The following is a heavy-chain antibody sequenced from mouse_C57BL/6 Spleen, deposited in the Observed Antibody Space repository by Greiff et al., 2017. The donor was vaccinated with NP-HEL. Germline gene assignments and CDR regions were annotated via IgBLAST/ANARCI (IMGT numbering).Heavy chain of an antibody. D-gene: IGHD2-5*01. CDR2: IDPSDSYT. J-gene: IGHJ3*01. CDR3: ARAYYSNYPFAY. Sequence: VQLQQPGAELVMPGASVKLSCKASGYTFTSYWMHWVKQRPGQGLEWIGEIDPSDSYTNYNHKFKGKSTLTVDKSSSTAYMQLSSLTSEDSAVYYWARAYYSNYPFAYWGQGTLVTVSA. V-gene: IGHV1-69*01. CDR1: GYTFTSYW.